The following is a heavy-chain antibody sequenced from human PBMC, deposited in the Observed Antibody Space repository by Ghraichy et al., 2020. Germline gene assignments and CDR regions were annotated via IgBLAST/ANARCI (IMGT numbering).Heavy chain of an antibody. CDR1: GFTFSNYA. CDR2: ISGSGGST. J-gene: IGHJ4*02. V-gene: IGHV3-23*01. D-gene: IGHD6-19*01. CDR3: VSGWYKNFY. Sequence: GGSLRLSCGASGFTFSNYAMTWVRQAPGKGLEWVSTISGSGGSTYYADSVKGRFTISRDNSKNTLYLQMNSLRAEDTAVYYCVSGWYKNFYWGQGTLVTVSS.